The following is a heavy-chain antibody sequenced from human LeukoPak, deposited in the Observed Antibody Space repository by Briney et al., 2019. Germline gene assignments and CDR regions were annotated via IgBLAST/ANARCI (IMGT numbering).Heavy chain of an antibody. Sequence: PGGSLRLSCAASGFTFSTYGMHWVRQAPGKGLEWVAFIRYDGSNKYYADSVKGRFTISRDNSKNTLYLQMNSLRAEDTAVYYCAKDCSGHYDYVWGSYHLSYFDYWGQGTLVTVSS. V-gene: IGHV3-30*02. CDR3: AKDCSGHYDYVWGSYHLSYFDY. J-gene: IGHJ4*02. CDR1: GFTFSTYG. D-gene: IGHD3-16*01. CDR2: IRYDGSNK.